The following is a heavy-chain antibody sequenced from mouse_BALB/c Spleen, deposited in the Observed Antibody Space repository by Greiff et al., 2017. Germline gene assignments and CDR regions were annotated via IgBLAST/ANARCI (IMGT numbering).Heavy chain of an antibody. V-gene: IGHV2-6-7*01. CDR2: IWGDGST. Sequence: VQGVESGPGLVAPSQSLSITCTVSGFSLTGYGVNWVRQPPGKGLEWLGMIWGDGSTDYNSALKSRLSISKDNSKSQVFLKMNSLQTDDTARYYCARGGNYVGYYAMDYWGQGTSVTVSS. D-gene: IGHD2-1*01. J-gene: IGHJ4*01. CDR3: ARGGNYVGYYAMDY. CDR1: GFSLTGYG.